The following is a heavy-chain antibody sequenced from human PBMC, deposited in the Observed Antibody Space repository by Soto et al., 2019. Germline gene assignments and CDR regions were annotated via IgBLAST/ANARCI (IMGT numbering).Heavy chain of an antibody. D-gene: IGHD6-13*01. CDR2: ISAYNGNT. CDR3: ARDWAAADMYYYSGMDV. Sequence: QVQLVQSGAEVKKPGASVKVSCKASGYTFTSYGISWVRQAPGQGLEWMGWISAYNGNTNYAQKLQGRVTMTTDTSTSSDYMELRSLRSDDTAVYYCARDWAAADMYYYSGMDVWGPGTTVTVSS. J-gene: IGHJ6*02. CDR1: GYTFTSYG. V-gene: IGHV1-18*01.